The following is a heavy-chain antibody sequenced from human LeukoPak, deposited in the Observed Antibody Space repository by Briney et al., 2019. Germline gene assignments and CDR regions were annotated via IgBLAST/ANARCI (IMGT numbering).Heavy chain of an antibody. CDR2: IYRSGST. CDR1: GGSISSSNW. J-gene: IGHJ4*02. D-gene: IGHD5-12*01. CDR3: ARYRGASGYHFDY. Sequence: SETLSLTCAVSGGSISSSNWWSWVRQPPGKGLEWIGEIYRSGSTNYNPSLKSRVTISVDRSKNQFSLKLSSVTAADTAMYYCARYRGASGYHFDYWGQGTLVTVSS. V-gene: IGHV4-4*02.